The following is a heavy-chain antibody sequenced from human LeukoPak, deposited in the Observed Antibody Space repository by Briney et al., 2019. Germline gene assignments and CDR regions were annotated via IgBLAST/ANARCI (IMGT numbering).Heavy chain of an antibody. CDR1: GYTFITYG. J-gene: IGHJ4*02. CDR2: INPNTGNP. CDR3: ARPSGTIFGVVTPFDY. V-gene: IGHV7-4-1*02. D-gene: IGHD3-3*01. Sequence: ASVKVSCKASGYTFITYGINWVRQAPGQGLEWMGWINPNTGNPMYAQGFIGRFVFSLDTSVSTAYLQISSLKAEDTAVYYCARPSGTIFGVVTPFDYWGQGTLVTVSS.